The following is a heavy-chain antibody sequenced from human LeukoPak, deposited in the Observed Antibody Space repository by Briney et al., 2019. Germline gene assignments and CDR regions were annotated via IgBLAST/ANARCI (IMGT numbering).Heavy chain of an antibody. CDR3: ARNANRGSTFDY. CDR2: IYHSGST. Sequence: PSETLSLTCVVSGYSISSGYYWGWTRQPPGKGLEWIGSIYHSGSTYYNPSLKSRVTISVDTSKNQFSLKLSSVTAADTAVYYCARNANRGSTFDYWGQGTLVTVSS. CDR1: GYSISSGYY. D-gene: IGHD1-26*01. V-gene: IGHV4-38-2*01. J-gene: IGHJ4*02.